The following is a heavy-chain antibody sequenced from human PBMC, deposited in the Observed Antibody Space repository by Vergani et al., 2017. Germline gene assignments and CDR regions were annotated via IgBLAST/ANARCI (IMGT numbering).Heavy chain of an antibody. Sequence: EVQLLESGGGLVQPGGSLRLSCAASGFTFSSYAMSWVRPAPGKGLEWVSAISGSGGSTYYADAVKGRFTSSRDNSKNTLYLQMNSLRAEDTAVYYCAKDQGYDMLTGYPYYFDYWGQGTLVTVSS. D-gene: IGHD3-9*01. CDR1: GFTFSSYA. CDR3: AKDQGYDMLTGYPYYFDY. V-gene: IGHV3-23*01. J-gene: IGHJ4*02. CDR2: ISGSGGST.